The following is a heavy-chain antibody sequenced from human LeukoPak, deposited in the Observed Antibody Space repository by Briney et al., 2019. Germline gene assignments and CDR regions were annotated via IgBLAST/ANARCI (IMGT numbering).Heavy chain of an antibody. Sequence: ASVKVSCKASGYTFTGYYMHWVRQAPGQGLEGMGRINPNSGGTNYAQKFQGRVTMTRDTSISTAYMELSRLISDDTAVYYSATGTYNYDRSGYYPDYFDSWGQGTLVTVSS. CDR2: INPNSGGT. D-gene: IGHD3-22*01. V-gene: IGHV1-2*06. J-gene: IGHJ4*02. CDR1: GYTFTGYY. CDR3: ATGTYNYDRSGYYPDYFDS.